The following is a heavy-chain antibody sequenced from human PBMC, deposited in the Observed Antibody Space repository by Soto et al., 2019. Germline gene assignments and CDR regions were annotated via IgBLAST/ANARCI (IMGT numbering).Heavy chain of an antibody. J-gene: IGHJ4*02. CDR1: GYTFTSYG. CDR3: ARGEDIVVVVAAALDY. CDR2: ISAYNGNT. V-gene: IGHV1-18*01. D-gene: IGHD2-15*01. Sequence: ASVKVSCKASGYTFTSYGISWVRQAPGQGLEWMGWISAYNGNTNYAQKLQGRVTMTTDTSTSTAYMELRSLRSDDTAVYYCARGEDIVVVVAAALDYWGQGTLVTVPQ.